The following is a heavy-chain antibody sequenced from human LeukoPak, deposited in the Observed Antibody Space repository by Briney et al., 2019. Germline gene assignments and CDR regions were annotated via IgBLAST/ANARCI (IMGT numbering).Heavy chain of an antibody. Sequence: SVKVSCKASGGTFSSYAISWVRQAPGQGLEWMGRIIPIFGTASYAQKFQGRVTITTDESTSTAYMELSSLRSEDTAVYYCASALGYYDSSGYYSYYFDYWGQGTLVTVSS. CDR2: IIPIFGTA. J-gene: IGHJ4*02. V-gene: IGHV1-69*05. D-gene: IGHD3-22*01. CDR1: GGTFSSYA. CDR3: ASALGYYDSSGYYSYYFDY.